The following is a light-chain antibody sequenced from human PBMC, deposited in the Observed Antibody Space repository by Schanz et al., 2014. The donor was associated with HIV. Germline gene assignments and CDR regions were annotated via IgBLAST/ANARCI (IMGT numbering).Light chain of an antibody. J-gene: IGKJ4*01. CDR3: QQYDNWPLT. CDR1: QSVGSN. Sequence: EIVLTQSPVILSLSPGERATLSCRASQSVGSNLAWYQHKPGQAPRLLIYGASTRTTGIPARFSGSGSGTEFTLTISSLQSEDFAIYFCQQYDNWPLTFGGGTKVEFE. CDR2: GAS. V-gene: IGKV3-15*01.